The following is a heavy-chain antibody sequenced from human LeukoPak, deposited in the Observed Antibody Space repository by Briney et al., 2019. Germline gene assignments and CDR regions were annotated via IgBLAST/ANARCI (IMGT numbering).Heavy chain of an antibody. V-gene: IGHV3-33*08. CDR3: ARPYSSSSDYYFDY. Sequence: PGGSLRLSCAASGFTFSSYAMSWVRQAPGKGLEWVAVIWYDGSNKYYADSVKGRFTISRDNSKNTLYLQMNSLRAEDTAVYYCARPYSSSSDYYFDYWGQGTLVTVSS. J-gene: IGHJ4*02. CDR2: IWYDGSNK. D-gene: IGHD6-6*01. CDR1: GFTFSSYA.